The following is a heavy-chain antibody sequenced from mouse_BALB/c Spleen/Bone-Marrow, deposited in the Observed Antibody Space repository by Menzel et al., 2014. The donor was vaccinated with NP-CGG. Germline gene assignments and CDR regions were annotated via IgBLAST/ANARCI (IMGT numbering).Heavy chain of an antibody. Sequence: QVQLQQPGPELVRPGVSVKISCKGSGYTFTDYAMHWVKQSHAKSLEWIGVISTYSGNTNYNQKFKGKATMTVDKSSSTAYMELARLTSEDSAIYSCARSDSGSRGGYFDYWGQGPPLTVPS. D-gene: IGHD1-1*01. V-gene: IGHV1-67*01. CDR1: GYTFTDYA. J-gene: IGHJ2*01. CDR3: ARSDSGSRGGYFDY. CDR2: ISTYSGNT.